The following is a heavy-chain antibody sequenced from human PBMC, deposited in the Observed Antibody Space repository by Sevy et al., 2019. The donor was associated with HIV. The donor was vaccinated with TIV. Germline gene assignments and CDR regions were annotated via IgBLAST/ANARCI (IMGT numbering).Heavy chain of an antibody. CDR1: GFTFSDYG. CDR2: VWYDGINK. V-gene: IGHV3-33*01. D-gene: IGHD3-10*01. Sequence: GGSLRLSCTASGFTFSDYGMHWVRQAPGKGLEWVAVVWYDGINKYYGASVKGRFTISRDNSRNTLYLQMNSLRAEDTAVYYCPRANLLPVMVSMFRGALSYYFDYWGQGTLVTVSS. J-gene: IGHJ4*02. CDR3: PRANLLPVMVSMFRGALSYYFDY.